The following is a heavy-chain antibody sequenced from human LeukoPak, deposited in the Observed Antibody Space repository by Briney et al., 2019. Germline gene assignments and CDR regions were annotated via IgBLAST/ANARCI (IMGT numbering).Heavy chain of an antibody. CDR1: GGTFSSYA. CDR2: IISIFGTA. D-gene: IGHD3-10*01. CDR3: ARGVVRARYGMDV. J-gene: IGHJ6*02. Sequence: ASVKVSCKASGGTFSSYAISWVRQAPGQGLEWMGGIISIFGTANYAQKFQGRVTITADESTSTAYMELSSLRSEDTAVYYCARGVVRARYGMDVWGQGTTVTVSS. V-gene: IGHV1-69*13.